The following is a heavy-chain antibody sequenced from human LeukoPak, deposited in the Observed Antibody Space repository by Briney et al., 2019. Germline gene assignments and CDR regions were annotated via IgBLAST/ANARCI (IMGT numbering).Heavy chain of an antibody. CDR1: GGSISSYY. CDR2: IYYSGST. V-gene: IGHV4-59*01. CDR3: AVSSGYYGYYFDY. J-gene: IGHJ4*02. D-gene: IGHD3-22*01. Sequence: SETLSLTCTVSGGSISSYYWSWIRQPPGKGLEWIGYIYYSGSTNYNPSLKSRVTISVDTSKNQFSLKLSSVTAADTAVYYCAVSSGYYGYYFDYWGQGTLVIVSS.